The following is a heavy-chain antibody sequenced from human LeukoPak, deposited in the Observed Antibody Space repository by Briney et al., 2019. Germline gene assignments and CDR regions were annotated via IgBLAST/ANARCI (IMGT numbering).Heavy chain of an antibody. D-gene: IGHD3-3*01. V-gene: IGHV1-2*02. J-gene: IGHJ4*02. CDR2: INPNSGGT. Sequence: ASVKVSCKASGYTFTGYCMHWVRQAPGQGLEWMGWINPNSGGTNYAQKFQGRVTMTRDTSISTAYMELSRLRSDDTAVYYCAREERITIFGVATPSGYWGQGTLVTVSS. CDR1: GYTFTGYC. CDR3: AREERITIFGVATPSGY.